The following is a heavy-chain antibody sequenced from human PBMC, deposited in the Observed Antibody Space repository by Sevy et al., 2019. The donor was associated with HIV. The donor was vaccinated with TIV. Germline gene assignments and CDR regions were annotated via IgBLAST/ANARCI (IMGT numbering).Heavy chain of an antibody. Sequence: ASVKVSCKASGGTFSSYAISWVRQAPGQGLEWMGGIIPIFGTANYAQKFQGRVTITADESTSTAYMELSSLRSEDTAVYYCARGRFGSSSTNYYGMDVWGQGTTVTVSS. D-gene: IGHD6-13*01. CDR3: ARGRFGSSSTNYYGMDV. V-gene: IGHV1-69*13. J-gene: IGHJ6*02. CDR1: GGTFSSYA. CDR2: IIPIFGTA.